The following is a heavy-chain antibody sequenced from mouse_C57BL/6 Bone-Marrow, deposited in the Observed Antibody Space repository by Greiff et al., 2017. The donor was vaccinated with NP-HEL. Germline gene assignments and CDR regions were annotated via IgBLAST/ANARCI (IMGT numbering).Heavy chain of an antibody. CDR2: IWSGGST. CDR3: ARQLRLQAWFAY. J-gene: IGHJ3*01. D-gene: IGHD3-2*02. CDR1: GFSLTSYG. V-gene: IGHV2-2*01. Sequence: VQLQQSGPGLVQPSQSLSITCTVSGFSLTSYGVHWVRQSPGKGLEWLGVIWSGGSTDYNAAFISRLSISKDNSKSRVFFKMNSLQADDTAIYYCARQLRLQAWFAYWGQGTLVTVSA.